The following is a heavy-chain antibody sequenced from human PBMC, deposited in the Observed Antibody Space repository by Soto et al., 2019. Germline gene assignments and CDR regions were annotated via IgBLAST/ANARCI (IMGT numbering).Heavy chain of an antibody. D-gene: IGHD6-19*01. V-gene: IGHV3-23*01. CDR3: TKVTWLDI. CDR1: GFTFGSHD. J-gene: IGHJ3*02. Sequence: EVQLLESGGGLEQPGGSLRLSCAASGFTFGSHDMSWVRQAPGKALEWVSSISVSDPGTYYADSVKGRFTTSRDISKNTLCLQMDSLRAEDTALYYCTKVTWLDIWGQGTMVTVSS. CDR2: ISVSDPGT.